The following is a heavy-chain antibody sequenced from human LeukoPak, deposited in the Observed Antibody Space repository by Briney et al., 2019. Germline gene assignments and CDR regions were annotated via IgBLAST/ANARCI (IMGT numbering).Heavy chain of an antibody. Sequence: VSIKVSCKASGYTFTDYYMHWVRQAPGQGLQWMGRINPKTGGTNYAQKFQGRVTMTGDTSISTAYMELSRLGSDDTAVYYCARRVQTTGVFDYWGQGTLVTVSS. J-gene: IGHJ4*02. CDR2: INPKTGGT. D-gene: IGHD2-8*01. CDR3: ARRVQTTGVFDY. V-gene: IGHV1-2*06. CDR1: GYTFTDYY.